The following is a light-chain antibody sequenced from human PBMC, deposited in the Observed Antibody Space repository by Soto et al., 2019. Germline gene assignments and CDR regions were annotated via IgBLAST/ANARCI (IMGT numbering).Light chain of an antibody. Sequence: EVVLTQSPGTLSLSPGERATLSCRASQSVADSYLAWYQQKPGRAPRLLLHAATRRATGIPDRFSGSGSGPDFTRTISTLEPDDFAVDYCHHFGSSPETFVQGTKVE. CDR3: HHFGSSPET. J-gene: IGKJ1*01. CDR2: AAT. CDR1: QSVADSY. V-gene: IGKV3-20*01.